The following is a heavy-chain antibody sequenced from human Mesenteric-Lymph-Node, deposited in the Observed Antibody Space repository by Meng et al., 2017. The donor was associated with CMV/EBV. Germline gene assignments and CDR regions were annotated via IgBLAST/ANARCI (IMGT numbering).Heavy chain of an antibody. CDR3: AKVSYYDFWSGSSLGDY. J-gene: IGHJ4*02. CDR1: GFTFSSNG. Sequence: GGSLRLSCAASGFTFSSNGMHWVRQAPGKGLEWVAFIQSDGSNKYYADSVKGRFTISRDNSKNTLYLQMNSLRAEDTAVYYCAKVSYYDFWSGSSLGDYWGQGTLVTVSS. D-gene: IGHD3-3*01. V-gene: IGHV3-30*02. CDR2: IQSDGSNK.